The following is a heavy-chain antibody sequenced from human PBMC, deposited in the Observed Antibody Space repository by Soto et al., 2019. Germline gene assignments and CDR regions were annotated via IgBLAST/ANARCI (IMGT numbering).Heavy chain of an antibody. J-gene: IGHJ5*02. CDR1: GGSISSGDYY. Sequence: QVQLQESGPGLVKPSQTLSLTCTVSGGSISSGDYYWSWIRQPPGKGLEWIGYIYYSGSTYYNPSLKSRVTISVDTSKNHFTLKLSSVTAADTAVYYCARERPDGARLDPWGQGTLVTVSS. CDR2: IYYSGST. CDR3: ARERPDGARLDP. V-gene: IGHV4-30-4*01. D-gene: IGHD6-6*01.